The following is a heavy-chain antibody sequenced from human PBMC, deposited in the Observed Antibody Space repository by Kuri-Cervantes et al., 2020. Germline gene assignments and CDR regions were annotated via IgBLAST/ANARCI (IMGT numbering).Heavy chain of an antibody. CDR3: ARDRFWEYYYYYMDV. D-gene: IGHD3-3*01. V-gene: IGHV3-23*01. CDR1: GFTFSSYA. Sequence: GESLKISCAASGFTFSSYAMSWVRQASGKGLEWVSAISGSGGSTYYADSVKGRFTISRDNAKNTLYLQMNSLRAEDTAVYYCARDRFWEYYYYYMDVWGKGTTVTVSS. CDR2: ISGSGGST. J-gene: IGHJ6*03.